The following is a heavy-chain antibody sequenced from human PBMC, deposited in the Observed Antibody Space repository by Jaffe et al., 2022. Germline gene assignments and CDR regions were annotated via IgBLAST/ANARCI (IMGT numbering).Heavy chain of an antibody. V-gene: IGHV3-21*01. CDR3: ARDSCGIFGGGSCYSEDYFDY. CDR2: ISSSSSYI. Sequence: EVQLVESGGGLVKPGGSLRLSCAASGFTFSSYSMNWVRQAPGKGLEWVSSISSSSSYIYYADSVKGRFTISRDNAKNSLYLQMNSLRAEDTAVYYCARDSCGIFGGGSCYSEDYFDYWGQGTLVTVSS. D-gene: IGHD2-15*01. J-gene: IGHJ4*02. CDR1: GFTFSSYS.